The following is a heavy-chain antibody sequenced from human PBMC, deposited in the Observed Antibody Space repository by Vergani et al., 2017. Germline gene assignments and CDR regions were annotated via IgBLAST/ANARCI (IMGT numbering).Heavy chain of an antibody. CDR1: SHTFQTYG. CDR3: ARVAPSNSVVTPTAFDV. J-gene: IGHJ3*01. D-gene: IGHD2-15*01. CDR2: IRPYTGHT. Sequence: QVQLVQAGAELKKPGASVSVSCKGSSHTFQTYGISWVRQAPGKGLEWMAWIRPYTGHTIYAQKFQDRVTMTADTSTNPAYMELGSLRSDDTAVYFCARVAPSNSVVTPTAFDVWGQGTMVTVSS. V-gene: IGHV1-18*01.